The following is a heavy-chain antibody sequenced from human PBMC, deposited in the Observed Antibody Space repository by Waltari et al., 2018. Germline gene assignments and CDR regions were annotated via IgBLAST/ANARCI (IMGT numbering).Heavy chain of an antibody. Sequence: QLQLQESGPGLVKPSETLSLTCTVSGGSISSSSYYWGWIRQPPGKGLEWIGSIYYSGSTYYNPSLKSRVTISVDTSKNQFSLKLSSVTAADSAVYYCATLIVVVPAALDYWGQGTLVTVSS. CDR1: GGSISSSSYY. V-gene: IGHV4-39*01. J-gene: IGHJ4*02. CDR3: ATLIVVVPAALDY. CDR2: IYYSGST. D-gene: IGHD2-2*01.